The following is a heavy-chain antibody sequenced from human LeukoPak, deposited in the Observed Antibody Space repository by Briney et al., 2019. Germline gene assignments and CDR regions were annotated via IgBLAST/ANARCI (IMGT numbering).Heavy chain of an antibody. CDR3: ARGYAAAGTWGYYYYYYGMDV. Sequence: PGGSLRLSCAASGFTFSSYGMHWVRQAPGKGLEWVAVISYDGSNKYYADSVKGRFTISRDNSKNTLYLQMNSLRAEDTAVYYCARGYAAAGTWGYYYYYYGMDVWGQGTTVTVSS. V-gene: IGHV3-30*19. J-gene: IGHJ6*02. CDR2: ISYDGSNK. D-gene: IGHD6-13*01. CDR1: GFTFSSYG.